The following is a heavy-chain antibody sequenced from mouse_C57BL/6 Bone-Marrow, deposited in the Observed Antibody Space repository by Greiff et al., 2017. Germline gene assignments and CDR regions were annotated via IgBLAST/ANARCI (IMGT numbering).Heavy chain of an antibody. V-gene: IGHV5-4*01. CDR1: GFTFSSYA. J-gene: IGHJ3*01. D-gene: IGHD2-5*01. CDR3: ARETPTIVTPFAY. CDR2: ISDGGSYT. Sequence: EVKLMESGGGLVKPGGSLKLSCAASGFTFSSYAMSWVRLTPEKRLEWVATISDGGSYTYYPDNVKGRFTISRDNAKNNLYLQMSHLKSEDTAMYYCARETPTIVTPFAYWGQGTLVTVSA.